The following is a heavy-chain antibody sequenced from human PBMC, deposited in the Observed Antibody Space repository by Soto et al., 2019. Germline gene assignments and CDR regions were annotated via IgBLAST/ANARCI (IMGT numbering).Heavy chain of an antibody. Sequence: PSETLSLTCTVSGGSISSYYWSWIRQPPGKGLEWIGYIYYSGSTNYNPSLKSRVTISVDTSKNQFSLKLSSVTAADTAVYYCARGTWIQLWPSNHYYFDYWGQGTLVTVSS. D-gene: IGHD5-18*01. CDR1: GGSISSYY. CDR3: ARGTWIQLWPSNHYYFDY. J-gene: IGHJ4*02. CDR2: IYYSGST. V-gene: IGHV4-59*01.